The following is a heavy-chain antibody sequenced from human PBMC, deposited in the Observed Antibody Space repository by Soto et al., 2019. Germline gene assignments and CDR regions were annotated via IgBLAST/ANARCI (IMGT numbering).Heavy chain of an antibody. V-gene: IGHV3-49*03. CDR2: IRSIDYGGST. CDR1: GFHLDDYS. Sequence: PGGALRLSRSASGFHLDDYSISRFRQAPWKGPECIGFIRSIDYGGSTEYGVTVKGRFTISRDYSKRIAYLQMNSLESEDTAVYYGTRDTGPQICYYPSDDFDYWGQGTLVTVSS. D-gene: IGHD3-10*01. CDR3: TRDTGPQICYYPSDDFDY. J-gene: IGHJ4*02.